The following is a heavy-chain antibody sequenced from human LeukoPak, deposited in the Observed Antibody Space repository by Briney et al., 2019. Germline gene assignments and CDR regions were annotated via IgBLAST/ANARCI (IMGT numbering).Heavy chain of an antibody. D-gene: IGHD2-2*01. CDR1: GGSISSSSYY. CDR3: ARGGRAPVPAAKNWFDP. V-gene: IGHV4-61*01. J-gene: IGHJ5*02. CDR2: IYYSGST. Sequence: SETLSLTCTVSGGSISSSSYYWSWIRQPPGKGLEWIGYIYYSGSTNYNPSLKSRVTISVDTSKNQFSLKLSSVTAADTAVYYCARGGRAPVPAAKNWFDPWGQGTLVTVSS.